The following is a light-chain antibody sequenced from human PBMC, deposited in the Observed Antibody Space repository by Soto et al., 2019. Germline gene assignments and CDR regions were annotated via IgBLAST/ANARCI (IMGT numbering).Light chain of an antibody. CDR2: GAS. CDR1: QSVNSNH. J-gene: IGKJ5*01. CDR3: QQYGSSLVT. Sequence: EIVLTQSPGTLSLSPGERATLSCRASQSVNSNHLAWYQRRPGQAPRLLIYGASIRATGIPDRFSGSGSGTDFTLTISRLEPEDFAVFYCQQYGSSLVTFGQGTRLEIK. V-gene: IGKV3-20*01.